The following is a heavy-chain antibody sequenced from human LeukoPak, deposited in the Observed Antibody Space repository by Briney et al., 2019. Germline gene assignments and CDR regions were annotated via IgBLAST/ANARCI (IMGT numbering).Heavy chain of an antibody. CDR1: GFTFSSYA. Sequence: PGGSLRLSCAASGFTFSSYAMSWVRQAPGKGLEWVSAISGSGGSTYYADSVKGRFTISRDNSKNTLYLQMNSLRAEDTAVYYCAKDSLWFGELHYFDYWGQGTLVTVSS. J-gene: IGHJ4*02. D-gene: IGHD3-10*01. V-gene: IGHV3-23*01. CDR3: AKDSLWFGELHYFDY. CDR2: ISGSGGST.